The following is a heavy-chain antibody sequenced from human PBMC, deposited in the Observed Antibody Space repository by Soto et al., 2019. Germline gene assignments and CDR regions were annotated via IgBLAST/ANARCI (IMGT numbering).Heavy chain of an antibody. Sequence: SETLSLTCTVSGGSISSYYWSWIRHPPGQGLEWIGYIYYSGSTNYNPSLKSRVTISVDTSKNQFSLKLSSVTAADTAVYYCARTPPTYYYDSSGYPKLYHCSYWGHGTLVVVS. D-gene: IGHD3-22*01. CDR1: GGSISSYY. CDR2: IYYSGST. CDR3: ARTPPTYYYDSSGYPKLYHCSY. V-gene: IGHV4-59*01. J-gene: IGHJ4*01.